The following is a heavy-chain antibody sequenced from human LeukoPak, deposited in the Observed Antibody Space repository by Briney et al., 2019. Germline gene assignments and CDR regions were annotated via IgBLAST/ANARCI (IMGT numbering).Heavy chain of an antibody. CDR2: IYYSGST. CDR1: GGSISSYY. J-gene: IGHJ4*02. D-gene: IGHD1-26*01. CDR3: ARDLGGVGASWGYFDY. V-gene: IGHV4-39*07. Sequence: PSETLSLTCTVSGGSISSYYWSWIRQPPGKGLEWIGSIYYSGSTYYNPSLKSRVTISVDTSKNQFSLKLSSVTAADTAVYYCARDLGGVGASWGYFDYWGQGTLVTVSS.